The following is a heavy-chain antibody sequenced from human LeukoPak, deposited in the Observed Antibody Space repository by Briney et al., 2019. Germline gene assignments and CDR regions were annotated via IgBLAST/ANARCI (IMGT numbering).Heavy chain of an antibody. J-gene: IGHJ6*02. V-gene: IGHV4-59*01. Sequence: SETLSLTCTVSGVSISSYYWSWIRQPPGKGLEWVGYIYYSGSTNYNPSLKSRVTISVDTSKNQFSLKLSSVTAADTAVYYCARGATVSPYYYYYGMDVWGQGTTVTVSS. D-gene: IGHD4-17*01. CDR1: GVSISSYY. CDR2: IYYSGST. CDR3: ARGATVSPYYYYYGMDV.